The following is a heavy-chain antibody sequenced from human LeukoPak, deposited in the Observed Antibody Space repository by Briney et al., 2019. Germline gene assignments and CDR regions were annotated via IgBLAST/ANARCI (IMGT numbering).Heavy chain of an antibody. CDR2: INPNSGST. V-gene: IGHV1-2*02. J-gene: IGHJ4*02. CDR1: GYTFTGYY. Sequence: ASVKVSCKASGYTFTGYYMHWVRQAPGQGLEWMGWINPNSGSTNYAQKFQGRVTMTRDTSISTAYMELSRLRSDDTAAYYCAMSVTTVTKTGLNYWGQGTLVTVSS. CDR3: AMSVTTVTKTGLNY. D-gene: IGHD4-17*01.